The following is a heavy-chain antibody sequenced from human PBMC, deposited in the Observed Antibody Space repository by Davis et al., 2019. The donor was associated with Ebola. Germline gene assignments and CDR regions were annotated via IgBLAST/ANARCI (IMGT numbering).Heavy chain of an antibody. CDR1: GFTFSTYW. CDR2: ISGSGGST. CDR3: AKDWSSGWPNDAFDI. J-gene: IGHJ3*02. V-gene: IGHV3-23*01. D-gene: IGHD6-19*01. Sequence: PGGSLRLSCAASGFTFSTYWMSWVRQAPGEGLEWVSAISGSGGSTYYADSVKGRFTISRDNSKNTLYLQMNSLRAEDTAVYYCAKDWSSGWPNDAFDIWGQGTMVTVSS.